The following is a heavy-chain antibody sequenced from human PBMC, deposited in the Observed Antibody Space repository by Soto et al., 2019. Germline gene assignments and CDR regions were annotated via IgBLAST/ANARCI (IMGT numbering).Heavy chain of an antibody. Sequence: SETLSLTCTVSGGSVSSGSYYWSWIRQPPGKGLEWIGYIYYSGSTNYNPSLKSRVTISVDTSKNQFSLKLSSVTAADTAVYYCARVPPPTTVTTVWFDYWGQGTLVTVSS. CDR2: IYYSGST. D-gene: IGHD4-17*01. CDR3: ARVPPPTTVTTVWFDY. CDR1: GGSVSSGSYY. J-gene: IGHJ4*02. V-gene: IGHV4-61*01.